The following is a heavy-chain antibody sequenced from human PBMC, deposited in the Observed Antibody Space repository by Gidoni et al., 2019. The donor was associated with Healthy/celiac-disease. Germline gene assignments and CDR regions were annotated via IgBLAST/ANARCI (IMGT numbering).Heavy chain of an antibody. J-gene: IGHJ6*02. V-gene: IGHV4-34*01. CDR3: AREALHDYGALYYYYGMDV. CDR2: INHSGST. Sequence: QVQLQLWGAGLLKPSETLSLTCAVYGGSFSGYYWSWIRQPPGKGLEWIGEINHSGSTNYNPSLKSRVTISVDTSKNQFSLKLSSVTAADTAVYYCAREALHDYGALYYYYGMDVWGQGTTVTVSS. CDR1: GGSFSGYY. D-gene: IGHD4-17*01.